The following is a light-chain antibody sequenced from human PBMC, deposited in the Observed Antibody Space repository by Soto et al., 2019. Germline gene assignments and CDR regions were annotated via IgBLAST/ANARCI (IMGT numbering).Light chain of an antibody. V-gene: IGLV2-14*01. CDR3: SSYTSTSSWV. Sequence: QSALTQPASVSGSPGQSITISCTGTSSDVGGYNYVSWYQHHPGKAPKVMIYEVSNRPSGVSNRFSGSKSGNTASLTISGLQADDEADYYCSSYTSTSSWVFGGGTKVTVL. J-gene: IGLJ3*02. CDR2: EVS. CDR1: SSDVGGYNY.